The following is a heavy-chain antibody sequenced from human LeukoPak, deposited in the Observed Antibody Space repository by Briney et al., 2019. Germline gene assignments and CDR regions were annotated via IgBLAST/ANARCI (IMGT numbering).Heavy chain of an antibody. CDR1: GGSITSGDYY. D-gene: IGHD6-19*01. CDR3: ARTTLAGIPRFDL. V-gene: IGHV4-30-4*01. Sequence: PSQTLSLTCTVSGGSITSGDYYWSWIRQPPGKGLEWIGYIFSTGNTYYNPSLKSRVSISIDTSNNQFSLKLSSVTAADTAVFYCARTTLAGIPRFDLWGQGTLVTVSS. J-gene: IGHJ5*02. CDR2: IFSTGNT.